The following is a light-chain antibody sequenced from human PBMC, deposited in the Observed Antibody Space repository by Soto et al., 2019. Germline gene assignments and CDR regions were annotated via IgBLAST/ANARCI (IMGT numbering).Light chain of an antibody. V-gene: IGLV2-14*01. Sequence: QSALTQPASVSGSPGQSITISCTGSSSDIGAYNYVCWFQQYPGKAPKLIISEVSNRPSGVSNRFSGSKSGTAASLTISGLQTEDEADYFCFSFTTDWTHVFGTGTKVTVL. J-gene: IGLJ1*01. CDR2: EVS. CDR1: SSDIGAYNY. CDR3: FSFTTDWTHV.